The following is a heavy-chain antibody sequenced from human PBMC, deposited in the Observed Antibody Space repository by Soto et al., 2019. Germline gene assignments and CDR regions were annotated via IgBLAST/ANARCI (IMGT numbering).Heavy chain of an antibody. D-gene: IGHD3-22*01. CDR2: IIPIFGTA. V-gene: IGHV1-69*13. Sequence: SVKVSCKASGGTFSSYAISWVRQAPGQGLEWMGGIIPIFGTANYAQKFQGRVTITADESTSTAYMELSSLRSEDTAVYYCARRITMIVVVPDHDAFDIWGQGTMVTVSS. J-gene: IGHJ3*02. CDR3: ARRITMIVVVPDHDAFDI. CDR1: GGTFSSYA.